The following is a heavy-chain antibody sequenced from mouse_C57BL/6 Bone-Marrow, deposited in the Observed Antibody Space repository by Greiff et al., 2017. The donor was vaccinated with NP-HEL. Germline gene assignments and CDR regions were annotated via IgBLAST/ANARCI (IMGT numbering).Heavy chain of an antibody. V-gene: IGHV1-59*01. D-gene: IGHD1-1*01. CDR1: GYTFTSYW. J-gene: IGHJ1*03. CDR2: IDPSDSYT. Sequence: QVQLKQSGAELVRPGTSVKLSCKASGYTFTSYWMHWVKQRPGQGLEWIGVIDPSDSYTNYNQKFKGKATLTVDTSSSTAYMQLSSLTSEDSAVYYCARSNYGSSPYFDVWGTGTTVTVSS. CDR3: ARSNYGSSPYFDV.